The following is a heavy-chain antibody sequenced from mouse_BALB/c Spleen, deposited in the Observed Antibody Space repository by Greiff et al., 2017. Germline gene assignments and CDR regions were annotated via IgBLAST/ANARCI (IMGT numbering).Heavy chain of an antibody. CDR2: IYPGDGDT. D-gene: IGHD2-14*01. V-gene: IGHV1-87*01. J-gene: IGHJ4*01. CDR3: ARSLRYEENAMDY. Sequence: VQLQQSGAELARPGASVKLSCKASGYTFTSYWMQWVKQRPGQGLEWIGAIYPGDGDTRYTQKFKGKATLTADKSSSTAYMQLSSLASEDSAVYYCARSLRYEENAMDYWGQGTSVTVSS. CDR1: GYTFTSYW.